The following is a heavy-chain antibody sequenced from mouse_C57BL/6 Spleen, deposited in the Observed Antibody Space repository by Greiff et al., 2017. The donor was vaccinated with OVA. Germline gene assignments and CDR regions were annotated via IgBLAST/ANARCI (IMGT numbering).Heavy chain of an antibody. J-gene: IGHJ1*03. Sequence: QVQLKQPGAELVKPGASVKVSCKASGYTFTSYWMHWVKQRPGQGLEWIGRIHPSDSDTNYNQKFKGKATLTVDKSSSTAYMQLSSLTSEDSAVYYCAMIDGYGYFDVWGTGTTVTVSS. CDR1: GYTFTSYW. D-gene: IGHD2-3*01. CDR3: AMIDGYGYFDV. V-gene: IGHV1-74*01. CDR2: IHPSDSDT.